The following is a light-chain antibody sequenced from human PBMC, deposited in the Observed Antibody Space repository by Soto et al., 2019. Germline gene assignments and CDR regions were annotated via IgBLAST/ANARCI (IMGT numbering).Light chain of an antibody. Sequence: DIQMTQSPSTLPSSVGDRVTITCRASQSISSWLAWYQQKPGKAPKLLIYDASSLQSGVSSRFSGSGSGTEFTLTISSLQPDDFATYYCQQYTSYWTFGQGTKVDIK. CDR2: DAS. CDR1: QSISSW. CDR3: QQYTSYWT. V-gene: IGKV1-5*01. J-gene: IGKJ1*01.